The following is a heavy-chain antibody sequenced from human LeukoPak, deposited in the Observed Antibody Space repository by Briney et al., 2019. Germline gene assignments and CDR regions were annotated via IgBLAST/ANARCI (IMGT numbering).Heavy chain of an antibody. CDR3: AGLDYYHFGY. CDR2: ISYSGST. J-gene: IGHJ4*02. V-gene: IGHV4-59*01. Sequence: PSETLSLTCTVSGGSISRYYWSWIRQPPGKGLEWIGYISYSGSTKYNPSLMSRVTISVDTSKNQFSLKLSSATAADTAVYYCAGLDYYHFGYWGQGTVVTVSS. D-gene: IGHD3-22*01. CDR1: GGSISRYY.